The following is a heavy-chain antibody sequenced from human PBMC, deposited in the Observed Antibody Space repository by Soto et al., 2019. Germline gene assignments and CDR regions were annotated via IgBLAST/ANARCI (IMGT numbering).Heavy chain of an antibody. V-gene: IGHV4-34*01. CDR3: ARGRGFWSGYLLGGWFDP. CDR1: GGSFSGYY. Sequence: QVQLQQWGAGLLKPSETLSLTCAVYGGSFSGYYWSWIRQPPGKGLEWIGEINHSGSTNYNPSLKSRGTISVDTSKNQFSLKLSSVTAADTAVYYCARGRGFWSGYLLGGWFDPWGQGTLVTVSS. D-gene: IGHD3-3*01. J-gene: IGHJ5*02. CDR2: INHSGST.